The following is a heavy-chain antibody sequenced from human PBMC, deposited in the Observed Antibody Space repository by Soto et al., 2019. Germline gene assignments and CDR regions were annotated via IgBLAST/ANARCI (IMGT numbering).Heavy chain of an antibody. Sequence: VQLVESGGALVQPGGSLRLSCAGSGFTFSNYWMTWVRQAPGKGLEWVANIKQDGSEKYYVDSVKGRFTISRDNAKNSLYLQMTSLRAEDTAVYYCATDWSVVRGDRFEYWGQGSLVTVSS. V-gene: IGHV3-7*01. D-gene: IGHD3-3*01. CDR1: GFTFSNYW. CDR3: ATDWSVVRGDRFEY. J-gene: IGHJ4*02. CDR2: IKQDGSEK.